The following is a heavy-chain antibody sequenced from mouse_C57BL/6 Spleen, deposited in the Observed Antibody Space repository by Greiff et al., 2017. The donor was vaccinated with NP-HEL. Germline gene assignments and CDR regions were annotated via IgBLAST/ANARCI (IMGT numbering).Heavy chain of an antibody. V-gene: IGHV2-2*01. Sequence: QVHVKQSGPGLVQPSQSLSITCTVSGFSLTSYGVHWVRQSPGKGLEWLGVIWSGGSTDYNAAFISRLSISKDNSKSQVFFKMNSLQADDTAIYYCARNHLYYYGSSYDYWGQGTTLTVSS. CDR1: GFSLTSYG. J-gene: IGHJ2*01. D-gene: IGHD1-1*01. CDR3: ARNHLYYYGSSYDY. CDR2: IWSGGST.